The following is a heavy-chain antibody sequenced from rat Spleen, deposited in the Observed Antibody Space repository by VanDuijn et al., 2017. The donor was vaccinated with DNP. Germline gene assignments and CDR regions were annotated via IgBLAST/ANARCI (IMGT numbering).Heavy chain of an antibody. CDR2: IIYDGSST. J-gene: IGHJ3*01. CDR3: ATQGYYFDY. CDR1: GFTFSDYA. V-gene: IGHV5S10*01. D-gene: IGHD1-6*01. Sequence: EVQLVESGGGLVQPGNSLKLSCAASGFTFSDYAMAWVRQSPKKGLEWVATIIYDGSSTYYRDSVKGRFTISRDNAKSTLYLQMDSLRSEDTATYYCATQGYYFDYWGQGTLVTVSS.